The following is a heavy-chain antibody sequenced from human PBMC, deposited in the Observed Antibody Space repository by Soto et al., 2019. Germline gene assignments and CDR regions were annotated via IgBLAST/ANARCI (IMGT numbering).Heavy chain of an antibody. D-gene: IGHD3-9*01. CDR1: GGSISSSSYY. V-gene: IGHV4-39*07. CDR3: ARSPYDILTGSFDY. J-gene: IGHJ4*02. CDR2: IYYSGST. Sequence: SETLSLTCTVSGGSISSSSYYWGWIRQPPGKGLEWIGRIYYSGSTYYNPSLKSRVTISVDTSKNQFSLKLSSVTAADTAVYYCARSPYDILTGSFDYWGQGTLVTVSS.